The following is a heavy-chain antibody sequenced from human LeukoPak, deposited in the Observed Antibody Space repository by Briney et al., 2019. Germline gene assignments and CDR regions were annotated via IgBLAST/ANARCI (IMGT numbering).Heavy chain of an antibody. J-gene: IGHJ6*02. Sequence: GASVKVSCKVSGYTLTELSMHWVRQAPGKGLEWMGGFDPEDGETIYAQKFQGRVTMTEDTSTDTAYMELSSLRSEDTAVYYCATDRRFYYGSGSYYPHYYYYYGVDVWGQGTTVTVSS. D-gene: IGHD3-10*01. V-gene: IGHV1-24*01. CDR1: GYTLTELS. CDR3: ATDRRFYYGSGSYYPHYYYYYGVDV. CDR2: FDPEDGET.